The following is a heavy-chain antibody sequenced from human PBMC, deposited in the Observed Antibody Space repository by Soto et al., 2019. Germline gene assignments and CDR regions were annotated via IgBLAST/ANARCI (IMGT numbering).Heavy chain of an antibody. CDR1: GFTFSNYP. CDR3: ARETGLVVAAAGSFDS. D-gene: IGHD6-13*01. V-gene: IGHV3-30*04. CDR2: ISYAGRTK. J-gene: IGHJ4*02. Sequence: QVQLVESGGGVVQPGKSLRLSCAASGFTFSNYPMNWVRQAPGKGLEWMSVISYAGRTKHYADSVKGRFTISRDNSMNTLYLQMNSLRADDTAVYYCARETGLVVAAAGSFDSWGQGARVTVSS.